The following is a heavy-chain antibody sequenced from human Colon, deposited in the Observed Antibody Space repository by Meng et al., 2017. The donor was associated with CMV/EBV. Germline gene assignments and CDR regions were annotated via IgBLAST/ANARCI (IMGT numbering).Heavy chain of an antibody. CDR2: ISSSSSTI. Sequence: GGSLRLSCAASGFTFSSYSMNWVRQAPGKGLEWVSYISSSSSTIYYADSVKGRFTISRDNSENTLYLQMNSLRAEDTAVYYCAKRRIAAAGDFQDWGQGTLVTVSS. CDR3: AKRRIAAAGDFQD. CDR1: GFTFSSYS. D-gene: IGHD6-13*01. V-gene: IGHV3-48*01. J-gene: IGHJ1*01.